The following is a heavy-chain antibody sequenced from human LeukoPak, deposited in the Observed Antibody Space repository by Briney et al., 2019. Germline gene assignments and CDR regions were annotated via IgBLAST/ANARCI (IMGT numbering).Heavy chain of an antibody. V-gene: IGHV3-7*01. Sequence: PGGSLRLSCAASGFTISPYWMSWVRQAPGKGLEWVANIKQDGSEKYYVDSVKGRFAISRDNAKNSVYLQMYGLRAEDTVVYYCARENTAVPGGDCWGQGTLVTVSS. J-gene: IGHJ4*02. CDR2: IKQDGSEK. D-gene: IGHD5-18*01. CDR1: GFTISPYW. CDR3: ARENTAVPGGDC.